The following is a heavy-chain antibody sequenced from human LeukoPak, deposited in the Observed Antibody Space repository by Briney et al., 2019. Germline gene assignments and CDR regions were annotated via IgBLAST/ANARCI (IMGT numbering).Heavy chain of an antibody. D-gene: IGHD6-13*01. V-gene: IGHV3-7*01. J-gene: IGHJ4*02. CDR1: GFTFSSYW. Sequence: GGSLRLSCAASGFTFSSYWMSWVRQAPGKGLEWVANIKQDGSEKYYVDSVKGRFTISRDNAKNSLYLQMNSLRAEDTAVYYCARDLGGAAAGSCFDYWGQGTLVTVSS. CDR3: ARDLGGAAAGSCFDY. CDR2: IKQDGSEK.